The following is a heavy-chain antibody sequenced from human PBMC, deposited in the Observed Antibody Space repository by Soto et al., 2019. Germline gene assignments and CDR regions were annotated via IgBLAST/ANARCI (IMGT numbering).Heavy chain of an antibody. V-gene: IGHV3-23*01. Sequence: EVHLLESGGGLVQPGGSLTLSCAAPGFTFSSYAMSWVRLAPGKGLEWVSAISGSGGSKYYADSVKGRFTISRDNSKNTLYLQMNSLRAEDTAVYYCAKGSSGYDFYYYYMDVWGKGTTVTVSS. CDR3: AKGSSGYDFYYYYMDV. D-gene: IGHD5-12*01. J-gene: IGHJ6*03. CDR1: GFTFSSYA. CDR2: ISGSGGSK.